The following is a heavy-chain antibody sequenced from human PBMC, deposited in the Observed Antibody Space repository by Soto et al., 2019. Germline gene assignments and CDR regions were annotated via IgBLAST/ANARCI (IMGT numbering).Heavy chain of an antibody. D-gene: IGHD3-3*01. Sequence: GGSLRLSCAASGFTFSSYGMHWVRQAPGKGLEWVAVISYDGSNKYYADSVKGRFTISRDNSKNTLYLQMNSLRAEDTAVYYCAKSPWSGYYTAYGMDVWGQGTTVTVSS. CDR3: AKSPWSGYYTAYGMDV. CDR1: GFTFSSYG. J-gene: IGHJ6*02. CDR2: ISYDGSNK. V-gene: IGHV3-30*18.